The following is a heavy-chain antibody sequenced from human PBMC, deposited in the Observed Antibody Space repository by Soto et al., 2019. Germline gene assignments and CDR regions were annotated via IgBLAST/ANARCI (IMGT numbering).Heavy chain of an antibody. CDR3: AKGSYRPHDY. CDR2: ISGSGDTT. D-gene: IGHD1-26*01. CDR1: GFTFSTYA. J-gene: IGHJ4*02. Sequence: GGSLRLSCAASGFTFSTYAMSWVRQAPGKGLEWVSAISGSGDTTYYANSVKGRFTISRDNSKNTLYLQMNSLRAEDTAVYYCAKGSYRPHDYWGQGTPVTVSS. V-gene: IGHV3-23*01.